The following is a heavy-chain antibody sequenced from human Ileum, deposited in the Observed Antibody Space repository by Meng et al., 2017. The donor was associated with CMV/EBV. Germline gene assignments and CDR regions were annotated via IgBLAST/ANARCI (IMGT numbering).Heavy chain of an antibody. J-gene: IGHJ4*01. CDR3: ARDPGYRSFDY. Sequence: GGSLRLSCAASGFTFGSYWMSWVRQAPGKEPEFVANINQDGSIRSYLDSVQGRFTISRDNAKASFYLHMNNLGPEDTAMYYCARDPGYRSFDYWGHGTLVTVSS. V-gene: IGHV3-7*01. D-gene: IGHD5-12*01. CDR2: INQDGSIR. CDR1: GFTFGSYW.